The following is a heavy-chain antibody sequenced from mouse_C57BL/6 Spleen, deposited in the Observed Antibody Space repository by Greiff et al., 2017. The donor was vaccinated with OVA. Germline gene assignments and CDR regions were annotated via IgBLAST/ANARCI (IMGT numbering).Heavy chain of an antibody. V-gene: IGHV1-52*01. Sequence: VQLQQSGAELVRPGSSVKLSCKASGYTFTSYWMHWVKQRPIQGLEWIGNIDPSDSETHYNQKFKDKATLTVDKSSSTAYMQLSSLTSEDSAVYYCARGVRHWYFDVWGTGTTVTVSS. CDR1: GYTFTSYW. J-gene: IGHJ1*03. CDR3: ARGVRHWYFDV. D-gene: IGHD2-14*01. CDR2: IDPSDSET.